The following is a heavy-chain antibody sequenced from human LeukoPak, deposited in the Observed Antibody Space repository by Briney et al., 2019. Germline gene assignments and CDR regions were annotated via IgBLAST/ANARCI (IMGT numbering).Heavy chain of an antibody. V-gene: IGHV3-30*02. CDR3: AKDIGTMVRGSGFDY. CDR2: IRYDGSDK. D-gene: IGHD3-10*01. Sequence: PGGSLRLSYAASGFTFSSYGMHWVRQAPGKGLEWAAFIRYDGSDKYYADSVKGRFTISRDNSKNTLYLQMNSLRAEDTAVYYCAKDIGTMVRGSGFDYWGQGTLVTVSS. J-gene: IGHJ4*02. CDR1: GFTFSSYG.